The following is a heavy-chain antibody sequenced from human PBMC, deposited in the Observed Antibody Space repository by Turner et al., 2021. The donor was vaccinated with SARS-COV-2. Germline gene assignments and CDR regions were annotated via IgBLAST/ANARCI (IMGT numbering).Heavy chain of an antibody. CDR1: GLTFRTHW. D-gene: IGHD7-27*01. CDR3: ASEPTALTHGY. V-gene: IGHV3-7*01. Sequence: EVQVMESGGGLVQPGGSLRLSCEASGLTFRTHWMSWVRQAPGKGLEWVANINQDQSAKNYVDSVKGRFTISRDDAKNSLYLQMNSLRVEDTAMYYCASEPTALTHGYWGQGTLVTVSS. J-gene: IGHJ4*02. CDR2: INQDQSAK.